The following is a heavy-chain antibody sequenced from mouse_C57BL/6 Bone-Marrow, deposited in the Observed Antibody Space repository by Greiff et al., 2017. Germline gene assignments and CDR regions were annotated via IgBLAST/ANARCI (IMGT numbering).Heavy chain of an antibody. Sequence: VKLMESGPGLVQPSQSLSITCTVSGFSLTSYGVHWVRQSPGKGLEWLGVIWRGGSTDYNAAFISRLSISKDNSKSQVFFKMNSLQADDTAIYYCARRGAMDYWGQGTSVTVSS. CDR2: IWRGGST. CDR1: GFSLTSYG. CDR3: ARRGAMDY. V-gene: IGHV2-2*01. J-gene: IGHJ4*01.